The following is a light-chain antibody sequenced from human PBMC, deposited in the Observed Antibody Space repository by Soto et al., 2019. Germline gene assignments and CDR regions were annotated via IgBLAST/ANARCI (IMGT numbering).Light chain of an antibody. V-gene: IGKV3-20*01. Sequence: EIVLTQSPGTLSLSPGERATLSCRASQRVSSTYVAWYQQKPGQAPRLIIYGASSRATGIPDRFSGSGSGTDFTLSISRLEPEDVAVYYCQQYDSSLYTFGQGTKLEIK. CDR1: QRVSSTY. J-gene: IGKJ2*01. CDR2: GAS. CDR3: QQYDSSLYT.